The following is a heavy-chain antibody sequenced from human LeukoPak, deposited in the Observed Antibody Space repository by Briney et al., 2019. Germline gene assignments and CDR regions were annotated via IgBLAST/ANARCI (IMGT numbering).Heavy chain of an antibody. CDR2: INHSGST. D-gene: IGHD4-17*01. V-gene: IGHV4-34*01. Sequence: SETLSLTRAVYGGSFSGYYWSWIRQPPGKGLEWIGEINHSGSTNYNPSLKSRVTISVDTSKNQFSLKLSSVTAADTAVYYCARAGRLTTVTRNWFDPWGQGTLVTVSS. J-gene: IGHJ5*02. CDR1: GGSFSGYY. CDR3: ARAGRLTTVTRNWFDP.